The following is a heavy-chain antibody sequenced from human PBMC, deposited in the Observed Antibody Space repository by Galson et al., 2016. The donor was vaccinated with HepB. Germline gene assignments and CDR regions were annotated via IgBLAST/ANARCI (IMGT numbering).Heavy chain of an antibody. CDR1: GGSIRSYY. CDR3: ARSKGLGFCSGGDCFEPLDH. CDR2: SPPSRDT. V-gene: IGHV4-4*07. J-gene: IGHJ4*02. Sequence: SETLSLTCTVSGGSIRSYYWSWIRQPPGEGQEWIGHSPPSRDTNYNPSLRSRVAISTDTSKNQISLKMTYVTAADTATYYCARSKGLGFCSGGDCFEPLDHWGPGILVTVSS. D-gene: IGHD2-15*01.